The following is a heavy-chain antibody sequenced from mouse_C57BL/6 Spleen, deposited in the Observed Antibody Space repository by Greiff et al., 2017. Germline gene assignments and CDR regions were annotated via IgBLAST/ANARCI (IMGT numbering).Heavy chain of an antibody. Sequence: VQLQQSGAELVKPGASVKLSCKASGYTFTSYWMQWVKQRPGQGLEWIGEIDPSDNYTNYNQKFKGKATLTVDTSSSTAYMQLSSLTSEDSAVYYCARGFDYWGQGTTLTVSS. CDR2: IDPSDNYT. CDR3: ARGFDY. CDR1: GYTFTSYW. J-gene: IGHJ2*01. V-gene: IGHV1-50*01.